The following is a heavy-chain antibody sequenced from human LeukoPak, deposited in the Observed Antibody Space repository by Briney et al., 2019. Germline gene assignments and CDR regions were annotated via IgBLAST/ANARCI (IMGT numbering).Heavy chain of an antibody. CDR1: GFTFSSYW. V-gene: IGHV3-7*05. CDR2: IKQDGSAR. CDR3: ARARGPAGDYYYGMDV. D-gene: IGHD2-15*01. J-gene: IGHJ6*02. Sequence: PGGSLRLSCAASGFTFSSYWMSWVRQAPGKGLEWVATIKQDGSARNYVDSVKGRFTISRDNAKNSVYLQMNSLSAEDTAVYYCARARGPAGDYYYGMDVWGQGTTVTVSS.